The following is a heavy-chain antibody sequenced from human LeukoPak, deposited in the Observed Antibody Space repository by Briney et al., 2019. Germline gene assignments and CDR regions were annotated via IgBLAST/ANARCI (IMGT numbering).Heavy chain of an antibody. Sequence: GASVKVSCKASGYTFTSYDINWVRQSTGQGLEWMGWMNPNSGNTGYAQKFQGRVTMTRNTSISTAYMELSSLRSEDTAVYYCVRGGSIAAAGPIHYYCYGMDVWGQGTTVTVSS. CDR3: VRGGSIAAAGPIHYYCYGMDV. V-gene: IGHV1-8*02. CDR2: MNPNSGNT. CDR1: GYTFTSYD. J-gene: IGHJ6*02. D-gene: IGHD6-13*01.